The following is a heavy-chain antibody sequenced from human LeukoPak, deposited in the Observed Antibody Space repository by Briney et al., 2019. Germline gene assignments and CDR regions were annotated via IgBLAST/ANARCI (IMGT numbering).Heavy chain of an antibody. CDR1: GFTFSNYW. CDR2: INSDGSST. J-gene: IGHJ6*02. D-gene: IGHD3-10*01. Sequence: PGGSLRLSCAASGFTFSNYWMHWVRQAPGKGLVWVSRINSDGSSTSYADSVKGRFTISRDNAKNTLYLQMNSLRVEDTAVYYCARDYGRSRDYGMDVWGQGTTVTVSS. CDR3: ARDYGRSRDYGMDV. V-gene: IGHV3-74*01.